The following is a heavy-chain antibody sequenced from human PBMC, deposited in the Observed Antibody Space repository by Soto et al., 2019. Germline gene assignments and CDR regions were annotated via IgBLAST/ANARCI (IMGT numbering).Heavy chain of an antibody. V-gene: IGHV4-34*01. CDR2: ISHSGTT. D-gene: IGHD2-15*01. CDR3: ARGHLPGGNTFYYDY. J-gene: IGHJ4*02. CDR1: GGSFSGNY. Sequence: QVQLQQWGAGLLKPSETLSLTCTVYGGSFSGNYWSWIRQPPGMGLEWIGEISHSGTTNYNPSLISRVTISVDTSKNQFSLKLSSVTAADTAIYYCARGHLPGGNTFYYDYWSQGTLVTVSS.